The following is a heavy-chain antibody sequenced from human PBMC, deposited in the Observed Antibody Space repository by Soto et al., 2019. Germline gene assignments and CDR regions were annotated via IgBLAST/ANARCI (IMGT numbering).Heavy chain of an antibody. Sequence: GGSLRLSCAASGFTFSSYAMSWVRQAPGKGLEWVSAISGSGGSTYYADSVKGRFTISRDNSKNTLYLQMNSLRAEDTAVYYCASCGDAGDYYYYYYMDVWGKGPTVTVSS. CDR1: GFTFSSYA. CDR2: ISGSGGST. V-gene: IGHV3-23*01. J-gene: IGHJ6*03. D-gene: IGHD7-27*01. CDR3: ASCGDAGDYYYYYYMDV.